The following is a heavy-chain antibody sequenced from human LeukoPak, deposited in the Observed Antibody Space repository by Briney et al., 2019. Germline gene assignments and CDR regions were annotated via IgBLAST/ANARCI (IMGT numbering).Heavy chain of an antibody. J-gene: IGHJ4*02. D-gene: IGHD3-16*02. CDR3: TRVVNRGHFDY. Sequence: SETLSLTCSVSGASINDYYWTWIRQPPGKGLEWIGYVYHTGTSGYHPSLKSRVAMSLDTSKNQVSLRLRSVTAADTAVYFCTRVVNRGHFDYWGQGTLVTVSS. CDR2: VYHTGTS. CDR1: GASINDYY. V-gene: IGHV4-59*01.